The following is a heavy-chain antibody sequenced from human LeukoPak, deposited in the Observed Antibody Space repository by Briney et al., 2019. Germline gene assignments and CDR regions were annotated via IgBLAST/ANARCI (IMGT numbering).Heavy chain of an antibody. V-gene: IGHV4-38-2*02. CDR3: ARSWGYGNFDY. D-gene: IGHD5-12*01. Sequence: PSESLSLTCTVSGYSISSGYYWGWIRQPPGKGLEWIGSIYHSGSTYYNPSLKSRVTISVDTSKNQFSLKLSSVTAADTAVYYCARSWGYGNFDYWGQGTLVTVSS. J-gene: IGHJ4*02. CDR1: GYSISSGYY. CDR2: IYHSGST.